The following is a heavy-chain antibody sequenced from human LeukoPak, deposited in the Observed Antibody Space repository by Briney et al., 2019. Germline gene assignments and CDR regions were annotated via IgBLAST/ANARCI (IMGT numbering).Heavy chain of an antibody. V-gene: IGHV1-2*02. CDR2: INPNSGGT. Sequence: ASVNVSCKAAGYTFTGYYMHWVRQAPGQGLEWMGWINPNSGGTNYAQKFQGRVTMTRDTSISTAYMELSRLTSDDTAVYYCARDPPIGGADVFDIWGQGTMVTVSS. CDR3: ARDPPIGGADVFDI. CDR1: GYTFTGYY. D-gene: IGHD3-10*01. J-gene: IGHJ3*02.